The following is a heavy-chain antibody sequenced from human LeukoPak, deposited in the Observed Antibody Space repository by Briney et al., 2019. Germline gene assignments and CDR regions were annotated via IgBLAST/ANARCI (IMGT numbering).Heavy chain of an antibody. Sequence: GGSLRLSCAASGFTFINYAMTWVRQAPGKGLEWVSAISGGGSTHYADSVKGRFTISRDNSKNTLYLQMNSLRAEDTAVYSCAKDRAVSGAESYFDYWGQGTLVTVSS. CDR2: ISGGGST. D-gene: IGHD6-19*01. J-gene: IGHJ4*02. V-gene: IGHV3-23*01. CDR3: AKDRAVSGAESYFDY. CDR1: GFTFINYA.